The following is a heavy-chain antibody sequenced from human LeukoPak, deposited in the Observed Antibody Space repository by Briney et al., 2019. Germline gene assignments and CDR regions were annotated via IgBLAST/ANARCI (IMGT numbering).Heavy chain of an antibody. V-gene: IGHV3-66*01. D-gene: IGHD5-24*01. J-gene: IGHJ4*02. CDR1: GFTVSNNY. CDR3: ARDLTYGNNDY. CDR2: IYTGGST. Sequence: GGSLRLSCAASGFTVSNNYMSWVRQAPGKGLEWVSVIYTGGSTYYADSVKGRFTISRENSKNTLYLQMNSLRAEDTAVYYCARDLTYGNNDYWGQGTLVTVSS.